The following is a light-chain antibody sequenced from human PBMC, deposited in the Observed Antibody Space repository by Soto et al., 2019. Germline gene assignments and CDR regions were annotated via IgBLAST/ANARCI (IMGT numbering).Light chain of an antibody. CDR3: LKHYTYPHT. CDR1: QAIGDH. J-gene: IGKJ4*01. Sequence: DIQMTQSPSALSASVGDTVTVTCRASQAIGDHLAWFQQQPGKVPQRLIYSVSTLHTGAPSRFSGSGSETAFTLTITNLHPEDFASYFCLKHYTYPHTFGGG. CDR2: SVS. V-gene: IGKV1-17*03.